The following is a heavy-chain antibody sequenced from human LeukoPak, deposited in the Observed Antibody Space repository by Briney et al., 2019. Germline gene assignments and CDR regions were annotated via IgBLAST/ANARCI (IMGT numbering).Heavy chain of an antibody. Sequence: SETLSLTCTVFGGSISSGGYYWSWIRQHPGKGLEWIGYIYYSGSTYYNPSLKSRVTISVDTSKNQFSLKLSSVTAADTAVYYCARAVILDYYDSSGYYFDYWGQGTLVTVSS. CDR1: GGSISSGGYY. J-gene: IGHJ4*02. V-gene: IGHV4-31*03. D-gene: IGHD3-22*01. CDR3: ARAVILDYYDSSGYYFDY. CDR2: IYYSGST.